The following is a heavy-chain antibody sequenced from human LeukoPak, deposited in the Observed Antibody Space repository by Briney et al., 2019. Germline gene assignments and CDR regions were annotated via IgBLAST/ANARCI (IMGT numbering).Heavy chain of an antibody. CDR3: ARQYDSYFYYYLDL. J-gene: IGHJ6*03. Sequence: SETLSLTCAVYGGSFSGYYWSWIRKPPGKGLEWIGSLYHPDSTYYNPSLKSRVTMSVDTSRNQFSLKLSFVTAADTAVYYCARQYDSYFYYYLDLWGTGTTVTVSS. V-gene: IGHV4-34*01. CDR1: GGSFSGYY. CDR2: LYHPDST. D-gene: IGHD2-2*01.